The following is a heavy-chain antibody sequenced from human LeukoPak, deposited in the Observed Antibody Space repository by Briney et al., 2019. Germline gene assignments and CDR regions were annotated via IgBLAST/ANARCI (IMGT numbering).Heavy chain of an antibody. J-gene: IGHJ3*02. CDR2: IYYSGST. Sequence: SETLSLTCTVSGGSISSYYWSWIRQPPGKGLEWIGYIYYSGSTNYNPSPKSRVTISVGTSKNQFSLKLSSVTAADTAVYYCASGRYDYVWGSYRPGAFDIWGQGTMVTVSS. V-gene: IGHV4-59*01. CDR1: GGSISSYY. CDR3: ASGRYDYVWGSYRPGAFDI. D-gene: IGHD3-16*02.